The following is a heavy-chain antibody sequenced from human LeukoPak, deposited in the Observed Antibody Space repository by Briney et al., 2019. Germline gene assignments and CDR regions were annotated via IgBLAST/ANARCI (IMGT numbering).Heavy chain of an antibody. CDR1: GFSISTYW. V-gene: IGHV3-7*04. J-gene: IGHJ4*02. CDR3: SGGSGWLTDY. Sequence: PGGSLRLSCAAPGFSISTYWMNWVRQAPGKGLEWVATIKQDGSETLYVDFVKGRFTISRDNAKNSLYLQMNSLRAEDTAVYYCSGGSGWLTDYWGQGTLVTVSS. CDR2: IKQDGSET. D-gene: IGHD6-19*01.